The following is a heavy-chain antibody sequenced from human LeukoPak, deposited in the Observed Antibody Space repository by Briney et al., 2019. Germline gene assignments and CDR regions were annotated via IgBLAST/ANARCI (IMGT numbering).Heavy chain of an antibody. CDR2: MYSSGST. D-gene: IGHD2-2*01. Sequence: SETLSLTCTVSGGSISSSSYYWGWIRQPPGKGLEWIGSMYSSGSTYYNPSLKSRVTISVDTSKNQFSLKLGSVTAADTAVYYCARVGGDCSSTSCQLNDAFDIWGQGTMVTVSS. J-gene: IGHJ3*02. CDR3: ARVGGDCSSTSCQLNDAFDI. CDR1: GGSISSSSYY. V-gene: IGHV4-39*07.